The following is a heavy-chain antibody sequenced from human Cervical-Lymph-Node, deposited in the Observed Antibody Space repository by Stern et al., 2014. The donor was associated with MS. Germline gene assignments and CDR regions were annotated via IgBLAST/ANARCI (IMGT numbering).Heavy chain of an antibody. V-gene: IGHV1-69*01. D-gene: IGHD1-1*01. CDR3: ARDSTTGMDV. J-gene: IGHJ6*02. CDR2: ICPIFGTA. CDR1: GDTFSSYA. Sequence: VQLVESGAEVKKPGSSVKVSCKTSGDTFSSYAISWVRQGPGQGLEGMGCICPIFGTANYAEKFQGRVTITADVSTNTAYMELSRLGSDDTAVYYCARDSTTGMDVWGQGTTVTVSS.